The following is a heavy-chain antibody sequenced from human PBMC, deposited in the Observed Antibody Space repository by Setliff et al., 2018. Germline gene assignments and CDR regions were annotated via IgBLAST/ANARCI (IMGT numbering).Heavy chain of an antibody. J-gene: IGHJ4*02. CDR3: ARAPSGVAAGTGFDY. V-gene: IGHV5-51*01. D-gene: IGHD6-13*01. CDR1: GFGFTEYW. CDR2: IYPDDSET. Sequence: PGESLKISCRVSGFGFTEYWIGWVRQMPGKGLEWMGMIYPDDSETTYSPSFQGQVTFSADKSVTTAYLQWSSLKASDTAMYYCARAPSGVAAGTGFDYWGQGTLVTVSS.